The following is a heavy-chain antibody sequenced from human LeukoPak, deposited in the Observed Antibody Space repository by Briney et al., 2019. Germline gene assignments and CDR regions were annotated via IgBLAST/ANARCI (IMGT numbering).Heavy chain of an antibody. CDR3: AIAGGGSYSFDY. CDR2: ISSSSSYI. D-gene: IGHD1-26*01. CDR1: GFAFSSYS. Sequence: PGGSLRLSCAASGFAFSSYSMNWVRQAPGKGLEWVSSISSSSSYIYYADSVKGRFTISRDNAKNSLYLQMNSLRAEDTAVYYCAIAGGGSYSFDYWGQGTLVTVSS. V-gene: IGHV3-21*01. J-gene: IGHJ4*02.